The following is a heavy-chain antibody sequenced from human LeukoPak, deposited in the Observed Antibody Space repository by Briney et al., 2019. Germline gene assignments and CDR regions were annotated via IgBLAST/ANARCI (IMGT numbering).Heavy chain of an antibody. D-gene: IGHD6-13*01. CDR2: INHSGST. CDR1: GGSFRGYY. CDR3: ARGRSIAAARWFDP. V-gene: IGHV4-34*01. J-gene: IGHJ5*02. Sequence: SETLSLTCAVYGGSFRGYYWSWIRQPPGKGLEWIGEINHSGSTNYNPSLKSRVTISVDTSKKQFSLKLSSVTAADTAVYYCARGRSIAAARWFDPWGQGTLVTVSS.